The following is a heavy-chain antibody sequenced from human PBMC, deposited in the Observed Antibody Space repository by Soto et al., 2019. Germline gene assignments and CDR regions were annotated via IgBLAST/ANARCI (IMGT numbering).Heavy chain of an antibody. J-gene: IGHJ3*02. Sequence: GGSLRLSCAASGFTFSSYSMNWVRQAPGKGLEWVSYISGSGGSTYYADSVKGRFTISRDNSKNTLYLQMNSLRAEDTAVYYCAKDVDIVAPFDIWGQGTMVTVSS. CDR3: AKDVDIVAPFDI. D-gene: IGHD5-12*01. CDR2: ISGSGGST. CDR1: GFTFSSYS. V-gene: IGHV3-23*01.